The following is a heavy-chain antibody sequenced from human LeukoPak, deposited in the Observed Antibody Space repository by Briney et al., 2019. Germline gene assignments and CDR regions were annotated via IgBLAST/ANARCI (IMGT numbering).Heavy chain of an antibody. D-gene: IGHD5-18*01. V-gene: IGHV3-30*18. CDR3: AKVHRYSYGYYYYYGMDV. J-gene: IGHJ6*02. CDR2: ISYDGSNK. CDR1: GFTFSSYG. Sequence: GRSLRLSCAASGFTFSSYGMHWARQAPGKGLEWVAVISYDGSNKYYADSVKGRFTISRDNSKNTLYLQMNSLRAEDTAVYYCAKVHRYSYGYYYYYGMDVWGQGTTVTVSS.